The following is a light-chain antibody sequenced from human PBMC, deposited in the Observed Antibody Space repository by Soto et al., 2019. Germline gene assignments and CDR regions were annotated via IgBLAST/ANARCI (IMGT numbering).Light chain of an antibody. Sequence: DIQLTQSPSFLSASVGDRVTITCRASQGIRDFLAWSQQKPGQPPKLLIYAASTLQTGVPTRFSGIASGTEFTLIISNLQPADFATYYCQQFNVYPLTFGGGTKVEIK. CDR3: QQFNVYPLT. CDR2: AAS. V-gene: IGKV1-9*01. CDR1: QGIRDF. J-gene: IGKJ4*01.